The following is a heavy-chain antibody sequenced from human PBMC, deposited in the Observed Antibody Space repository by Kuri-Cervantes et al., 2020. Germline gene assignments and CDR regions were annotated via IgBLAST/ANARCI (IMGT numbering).Heavy chain of an antibody. V-gene: IGHV3-72*01. J-gene: IGHJ6*02. CDR3: ARAPLELGYSSSSGPYYYYGMDV. Sequence: GGSLRLSCAASGFTFSDHYMDWVRQAPGKGLEWVGRTRNKANSYTTEYAASVKGRFTISRDDSKNSLYLQMNSLRAEDTAVYYCARAPLELGYSSSSGPYYYYGMDVWGQGTTVTVSS. CDR2: TRNKANSYTT. D-gene: IGHD6-6*01. CDR1: GFTFSDHY.